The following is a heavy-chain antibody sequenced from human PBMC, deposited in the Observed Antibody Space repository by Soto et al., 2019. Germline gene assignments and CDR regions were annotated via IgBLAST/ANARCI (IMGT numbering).Heavy chain of an antibody. Sequence: GGSLRLSCAASGFTFSSYGMHWVRQAPGKGLEWVAVISYDGSNKYYADSVRGRFTISRDNSKNTLYLQMNSLRAEDTAVYYCASDCTNGVCYSGYGMDVWGQGTTVTDSS. CDR2: ISYDGSNK. CDR1: GFTFSSYG. J-gene: IGHJ6*02. D-gene: IGHD2-8*01. V-gene: IGHV3-30*03. CDR3: ASDCTNGVCYSGYGMDV.